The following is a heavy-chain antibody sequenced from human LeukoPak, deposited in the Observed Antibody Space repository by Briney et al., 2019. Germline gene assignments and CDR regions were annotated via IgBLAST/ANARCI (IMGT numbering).Heavy chain of an antibody. Sequence: ASVKVSCKASGGTFSSYAISWVRQAPGQGLEWMGGIIPIFGTANYAQKFQGRVTITTDESTSTAYMELSSLRSEDTAVYYCARERDCSGGSCPFDYCGQGTLVTVSS. CDR1: GGTFSSYA. D-gene: IGHD2-15*01. V-gene: IGHV1-69*05. J-gene: IGHJ4*02. CDR3: ARERDCSGGSCPFDY. CDR2: IIPIFGTA.